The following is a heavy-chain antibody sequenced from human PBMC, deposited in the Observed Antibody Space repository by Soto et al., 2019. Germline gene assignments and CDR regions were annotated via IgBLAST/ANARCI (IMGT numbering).Heavy chain of an antibody. Sequence: GASVKVSCKASGGTFSSYTISWVRQAPGQGLEWMGRIIPILGIANYAQKFQGRVTITADKSTSTAYMELSSLRSEDTAVYYCARDQVGATPGYGYYYYGMDVWGQGTTVTVSS. CDR1: GGTFSSYT. D-gene: IGHD1-26*01. CDR3: ARDQVGATPGYGYYYYGMDV. V-gene: IGHV1-69*04. CDR2: IIPILGIA. J-gene: IGHJ6*02.